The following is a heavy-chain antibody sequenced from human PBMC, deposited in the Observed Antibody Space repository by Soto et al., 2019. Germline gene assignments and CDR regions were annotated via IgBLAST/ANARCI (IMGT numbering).Heavy chain of an antibody. CDR1: GFTFSGSA. J-gene: IGHJ6*02. V-gene: IGHV3-73*01. Sequence: GGSLRLSCAASGFTFSGSAMHWVRQASGKGLEWVGRIRSKANSYATAYAASVKGRFTISRDDSKNTAYLQMNSLKTEDTAVYYCTSSIPAHGDYYYYGMDIWGQGTTVTVSS. D-gene: IGHD2-21*01. CDR3: TSSIPAHGDYYYYGMDI. CDR2: IRSKANSYAT.